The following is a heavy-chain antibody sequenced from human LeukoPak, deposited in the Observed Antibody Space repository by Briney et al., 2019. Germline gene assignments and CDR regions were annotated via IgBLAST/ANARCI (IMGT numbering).Heavy chain of an antibody. Sequence: GASVKVSCKASGYTFTSYDINWVRQATGQGLEWMGWMNPNSGNTGYAQKFQGRVTMTRNTSISTAYMELSSLRSEDTAVYYCARCIGSSYYYYYGMDVWGQGTTVTVSS. J-gene: IGHJ6*02. CDR2: MNPNSGNT. CDR1: GYTFTSYD. D-gene: IGHD6-13*01. V-gene: IGHV1-8*01. CDR3: ARCIGSSYYYYYGMDV.